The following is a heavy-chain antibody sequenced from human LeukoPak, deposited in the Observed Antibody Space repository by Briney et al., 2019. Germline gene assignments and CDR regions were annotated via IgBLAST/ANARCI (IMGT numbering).Heavy chain of an antibody. Sequence: PSQTLSLTCTVSGGSISSGGFYWRWIRQPPGKGLEWIGYIYYSDSTYYNPSLESRVTISVDTSKKQFSLKLSSVTAADTAVYYCAREVVVVVAATNWFDPWGQGTLVTVSS. J-gene: IGHJ5*02. CDR3: AREVVVVVAATNWFDP. CDR2: IYYSDST. D-gene: IGHD2-15*01. CDR1: GGSISSGGFY. V-gene: IGHV4-31*03.